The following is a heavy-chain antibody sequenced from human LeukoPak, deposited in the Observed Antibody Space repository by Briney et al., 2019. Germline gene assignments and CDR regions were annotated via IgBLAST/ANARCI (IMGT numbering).Heavy chain of an antibody. V-gene: IGHV1-46*01. CDR2: INPSGGST. CDR3: ARGFPRGRYYYDSSGYYMFDY. CDR1: GYTFTGYY. Sequence: ASVKVSCKASGYTFTGYYIHWVRQAPGQGLEWMGWINPSGGSTRYAQKFEGRVTMTRDMSTSTVYMELSSLRSEDTAVYYRARGFPRGRYYYDSSGYYMFDYWGQGTLVTVSS. D-gene: IGHD3-22*01. J-gene: IGHJ4*02.